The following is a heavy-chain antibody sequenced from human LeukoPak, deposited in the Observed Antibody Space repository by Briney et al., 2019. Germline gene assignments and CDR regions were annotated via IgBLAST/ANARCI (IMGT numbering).Heavy chain of an antibody. CDR2: IRYDGGNK. CDR1: AFTFRNYG. CDR3: AKVGLWFGELSGDY. D-gene: IGHD3-10*01. J-gene: IGHJ4*02. V-gene: IGHV3-30*02. Sequence: AGGSLRLSCAASAFTFRNYGMHWVRQAPGKGLEWVAFIRYDGGNKNYADSVKGRFTISRDNPKNTLYLQMNSLRAEDTAVYYCAKVGLWFGELSGDYWGQGTLVTVSS.